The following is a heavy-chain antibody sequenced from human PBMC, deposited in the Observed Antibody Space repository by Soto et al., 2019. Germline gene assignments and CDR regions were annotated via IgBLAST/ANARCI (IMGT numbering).Heavy chain of an antibody. Sequence: QVQLQESGPGLVKPSGTLSLTCAVSGGSISTSNGWSWVRQPPGKGLEWIGEVYRTGSTNYNPSLERRLTISVDKSKNQFSLKLTSVTAADTAVYYCARARATIAAAAIFDCWGHVTLVTVSS. J-gene: IGHJ4*01. CDR3: ARARATIAAAAIFDC. CDR2: VYRTGST. D-gene: IGHD6-13*01. V-gene: IGHV4-4*02. CDR1: GGSISTSNG.